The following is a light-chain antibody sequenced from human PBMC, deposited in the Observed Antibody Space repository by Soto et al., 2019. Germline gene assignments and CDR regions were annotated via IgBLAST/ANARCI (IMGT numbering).Light chain of an antibody. V-gene: IGKV3-11*01. Sequence: EIVLTQSPATLSLSPGDRATLSCRASQSVGTSLAWYQQKPGQTPRLLIYDALNRATGIPARFSGSGSGTDFTLTISSLEPEDFATYYCQQRSNWPPLTFGGGTKVEIK. CDR1: QSVGTS. J-gene: IGKJ4*01. CDR2: DAL. CDR3: QQRSNWPPLT.